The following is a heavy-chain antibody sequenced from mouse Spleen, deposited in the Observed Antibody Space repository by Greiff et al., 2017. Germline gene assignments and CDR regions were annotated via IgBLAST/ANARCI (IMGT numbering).Heavy chain of an antibody. V-gene: IGHV1-59*01. D-gene: IGHD1-1*01. Sequence: VKLQQPGAELVRPGTSVKLSCKASGYTFTSYWMHWVKQRPGQGLEWIGVIDPSDSYTNYNQKFKGKATLTVDTSSSTAYMQLSCLTSEDSAVYYCARGLLRQGYYFDYWGQGTTLTVSS. CDR1: GYTFTSYW. J-gene: IGHJ2*01. CDR3: ARGLLRQGYYFDY. CDR2: IDPSDSYT.